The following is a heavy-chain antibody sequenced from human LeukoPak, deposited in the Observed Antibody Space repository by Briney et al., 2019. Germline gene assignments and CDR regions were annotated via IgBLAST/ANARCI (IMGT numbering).Heavy chain of an antibody. J-gene: IGHJ4*02. CDR2: IYHSGNS. D-gene: IGHD6-19*01. Sequence: NPSETLSLTCTVSGGSISSGSYYWSWIRQPPGKGLEWIVSIYHSGNSYYNPSLKSRATISVDTSKNHFSLKLRSVTAADTAVYYCARAETYSSGWYDAFFDYWGQGTLVTVSS. CDR3: ARAETYSSGWYDAFFDY. CDR1: GGSISSGSYY. V-gene: IGHV4-39*02.